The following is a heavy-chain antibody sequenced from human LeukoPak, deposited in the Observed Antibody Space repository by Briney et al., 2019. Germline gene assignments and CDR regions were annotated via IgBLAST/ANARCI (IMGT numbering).Heavy chain of an antibody. CDR2: IYPGDSDT. CDR3: ARTVYSSSSYYYYGMDV. V-gene: IGHV5-51*01. CDR1: GYSFTSYW. D-gene: IGHD6-6*01. J-gene: IGHJ6*02. Sequence: GESLKISCKGSGYSFTSYWIGWVRQMPGKGLEWMGIIYPGDSDTRYSPSFQGQVTISADESISTAYLQWSSLKASDTAMYYCARTVYSSSSYYYYGMDVWGRGTTVTVSS.